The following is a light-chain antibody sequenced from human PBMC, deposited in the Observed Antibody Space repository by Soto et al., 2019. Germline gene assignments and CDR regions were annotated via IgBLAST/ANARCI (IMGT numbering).Light chain of an antibody. V-gene: IGLV2-23*01. CDR2: ESS. CDR1: SSDVGSYNL. Sequence: QFVLTQPASVSGSPGQSITISCTGTSSDVGSYNLVSWYRQHPGKAPKLMIYESSKRPSGLSNRFSGSKSGNTASLTISGLQAEDEADYYCCSYVGSSTLVFGGGTKLTVL. CDR3: CSYVGSSTLV. J-gene: IGLJ3*02.